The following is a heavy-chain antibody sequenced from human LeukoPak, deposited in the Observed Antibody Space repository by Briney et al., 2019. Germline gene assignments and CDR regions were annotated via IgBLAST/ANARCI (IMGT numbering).Heavy chain of an antibody. CDR1: GFTFSSYT. Sequence: GGSLRLSCAASGFTFSSYTMNWVRQAPGKGLEWVSSISSSSSYIYYADSVKGRFTISRDNAKNSLYLQMNSLRAEDTAVYYCARDLGQYYDTSDNWFDPWGQGTLVTVSS. J-gene: IGHJ5*02. CDR3: ARDLGQYYDTSDNWFDP. D-gene: IGHD3-22*01. V-gene: IGHV3-21*06. CDR2: ISSSSSYI.